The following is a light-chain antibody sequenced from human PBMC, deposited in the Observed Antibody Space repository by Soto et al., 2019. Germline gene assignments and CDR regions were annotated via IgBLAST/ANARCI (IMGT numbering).Light chain of an antibody. CDR3: QSYDSSLSGVL. Sequence: QAVVTQPPSVSGAPGQRVTISCTGSSSNIGAGYNVHWYQQFPGTAPKLLIYGNNNRPSGVPDRFFGSKSGTSASLAITGLQAEDEADYYCQSYDSSLSGVLFGGGTKVTVL. CDR1: SSNIGAGYN. J-gene: IGLJ2*01. V-gene: IGLV1-40*01. CDR2: GNN.